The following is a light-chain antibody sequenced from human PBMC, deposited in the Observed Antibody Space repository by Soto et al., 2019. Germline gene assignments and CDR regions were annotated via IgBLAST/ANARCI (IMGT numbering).Light chain of an antibody. CDR2: EVS. Sequence: QSVLTQTPSASGSPGQSVTISCTGTSSDVGGYNYVSWYQQHPSKAPKLMISEVSKRPSGVPDRFSGSKSGNTASLTVSGLQAEDEADYYCSSFAGNNNLVFGGGTKLTVL. CDR3: SSFAGNNNLV. CDR1: SSDVGGYNY. J-gene: IGLJ2*01. V-gene: IGLV2-8*01.